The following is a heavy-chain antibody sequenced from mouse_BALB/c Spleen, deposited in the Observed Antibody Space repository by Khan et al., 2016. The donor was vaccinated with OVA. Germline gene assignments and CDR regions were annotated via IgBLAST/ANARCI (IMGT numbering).Heavy chain of an antibody. D-gene: IGHD4-1*01. CDR2: INPSNGGT. CDR3: TSQNWDRFGAGFAY. Sequence: QVQLKQSGAELVKPGASVKLSCKASGYTFTSYYMYWVKQRPGQGLEWIGEINPSNGGTNFNEKFKSKATLTVDKSSSTAYMQLSSLTSEDSAVYYGTSQNWDRFGAGFAYWGQGTLVTVS. J-gene: IGHJ3*01. V-gene: IGHV1S81*02. CDR1: GYTFTSYY.